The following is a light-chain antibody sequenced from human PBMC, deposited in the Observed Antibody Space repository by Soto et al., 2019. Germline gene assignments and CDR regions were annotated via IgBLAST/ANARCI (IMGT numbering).Light chain of an antibody. CDR1: QDINSW. Sequence: DIQMTQSPSSVSASVGDRVTISCRASQDINSWLAWHQQKPGKAPNLLIYAASSLETGVPSRFSGSGSGTDFTLTINNLQPEDFATYYCQQVNSFPLTFGGGTKVEIK. V-gene: IGKV1-12*01. J-gene: IGKJ4*01. CDR2: AAS. CDR3: QQVNSFPLT.